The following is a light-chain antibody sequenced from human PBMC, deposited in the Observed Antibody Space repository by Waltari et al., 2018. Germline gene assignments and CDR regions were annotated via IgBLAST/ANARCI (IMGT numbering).Light chain of an antibody. CDR3: QQSYSTPNT. V-gene: IGKV1-39*01. J-gene: IGKJ2*01. Sequence: DIQMTHTPPSLSASVGDSVTITCRASQSISSYLNWYQQKPGKAPKLLIYAASSLQSGVPSRFSGSGSGTDFTLTISSLQPEDFATYYCQQSYSTPNTFGQGTKLEIK. CDR1: QSISSY. CDR2: AAS.